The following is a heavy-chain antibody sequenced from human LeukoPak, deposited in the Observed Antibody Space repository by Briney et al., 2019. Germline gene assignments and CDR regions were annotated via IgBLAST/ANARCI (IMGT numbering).Heavy chain of an antibody. V-gene: IGHV3-33*01. Sequence: GRSLRLSCAASGFTFSSYGMHRVRQAPGKGLEWVAVIWYDGSNKYYADSVKGRFTISRDNSKNTLYLQMNSLRAEDTAVYYCARVEGYSYGPVRYWGQGTLVTVSS. D-gene: IGHD5-18*01. CDR1: GFTFSSYG. J-gene: IGHJ4*02. CDR3: ARVEGYSYGPVRY. CDR2: IWYDGSNK.